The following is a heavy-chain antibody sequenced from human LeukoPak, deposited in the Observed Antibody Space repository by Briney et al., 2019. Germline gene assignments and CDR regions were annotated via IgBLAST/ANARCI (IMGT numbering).Heavy chain of an antibody. CDR1: GFSFSSYS. Sequence: PGGPLRLSCAASGFSFSSYSLNWVRQAPGKGLEWVSYISHTGSTMSYADSVKGRFTISRDNARNSLHLQMNSLRAEDTAVYYCAIPPLSGTGSSRPLAGMDVWGQGTTVTVSS. CDR3: AIPPLSGTGSSRPLAGMDV. CDR2: ISHTGSTM. D-gene: IGHD3-10*01. J-gene: IGHJ6*02. V-gene: IGHV3-48*04.